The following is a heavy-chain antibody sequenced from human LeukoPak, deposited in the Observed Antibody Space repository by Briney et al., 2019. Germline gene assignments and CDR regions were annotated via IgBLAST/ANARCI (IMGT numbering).Heavy chain of an antibody. J-gene: IGHJ4*02. V-gene: IGHV1-2*02. CDR2: INLNSGGT. CDR1: GFTFTGYY. CDR3: VTLVVPAAMVTFDY. Sequence: ASVKVSCKASGFTFTGYYLHWVRQAPGQGLEWMGWINLNSGGTNYAQTFQGRVTMTRDTSISTAYMELSRLRSDDTAVYYCVTLVVPAAMVTFDYWGQGTLVTVSS. D-gene: IGHD2-2*01.